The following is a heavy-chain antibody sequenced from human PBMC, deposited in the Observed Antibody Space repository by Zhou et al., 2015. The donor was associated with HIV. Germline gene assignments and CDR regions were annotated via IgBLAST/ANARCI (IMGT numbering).Heavy chain of an antibody. CDR1: GFTFDDYG. CDR2: IWFDGSKE. CDR3: ARWNYVWGSYRSALGY. Sequence: QVQLVESGGGVVQPGRSLRLSCAASGFTFDDYGMSWDRQAPGKGLEWVAAIWFDGSKEYYADSVKGRFAISRDNSKNTLYLQMSSLRAEDTAVYYCARWNYVWGSYRSALGYWGQGTLVTVSS. V-gene: IGHV3-33*08. D-gene: IGHD3-16*02. J-gene: IGHJ4*02.